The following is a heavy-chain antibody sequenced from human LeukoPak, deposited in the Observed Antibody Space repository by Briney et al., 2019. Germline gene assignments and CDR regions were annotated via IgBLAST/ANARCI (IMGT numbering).Heavy chain of an antibody. Sequence: GGSLRLSCAASGFTFSSYAMSWVRQAPGKGLEWASYISSSGSTIYYADSVKGRFTISRDNANNSLYLQMNSLRAEDTAVYYCARDVVEQQLDLDYWGQGTLVTVSS. V-gene: IGHV3-48*03. J-gene: IGHJ4*02. CDR1: GFTFSSYA. D-gene: IGHD6-13*01. CDR2: ISSSGSTI. CDR3: ARDVVEQQLDLDY.